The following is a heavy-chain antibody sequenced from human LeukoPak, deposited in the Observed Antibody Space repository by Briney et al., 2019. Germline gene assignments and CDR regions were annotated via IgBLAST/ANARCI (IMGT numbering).Heavy chain of an antibody. J-gene: IGHJ5*02. CDR2: IYTSGST. D-gene: IGHD5-18*01. CDR1: GGSISSYY. V-gene: IGHV4-4*09. Sequence: PSETLSLTCTVSGGSISSYYWSWIRQPPGKGLEWIGYIYTSGSTNYNPSLKSRVTISVDTSKNQFSLKLSSVTAADTAVYYCARRGYSYGYVQGWFDPWGQGTLVTVSP. CDR3: ARRGYSYGYVQGWFDP.